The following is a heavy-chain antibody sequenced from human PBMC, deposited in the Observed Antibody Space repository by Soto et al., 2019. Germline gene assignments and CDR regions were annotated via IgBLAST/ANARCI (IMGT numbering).Heavy chain of an antibody. V-gene: IGHV3-53*01. CDR2: IYSGGNT. D-gene: IGHD6-6*01. Sequence: GGSLRLSCAASGFTVSSSYMSWIRQAPGKGLEWVSVIYSGGNTYYADSVEGRYTITRDNSKNTLYLLMNSLRAEDTAVYYCTISPWQLRKYYFDYWGQGTLVTVSS. CDR1: GFTVSSSY. J-gene: IGHJ4*02. CDR3: TISPWQLRKYYFDY.